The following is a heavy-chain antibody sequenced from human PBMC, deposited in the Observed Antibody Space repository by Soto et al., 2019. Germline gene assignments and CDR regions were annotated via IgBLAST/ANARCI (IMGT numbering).Heavy chain of an antibody. Sequence: GASVKVSCKASGYTFTSYGISWVRQAPGQGLEWMGWISAYNGNTNYAQKLQGRVTMTIDTSTSTAYMELRSLRSDDTAVYYCARVVEWLLRRRYEYWGQGTLFTVPS. CDR2: ISAYNGNT. CDR1: GYTFTSYG. J-gene: IGHJ4*02. CDR3: ARVVEWLLRRRYEY. D-gene: IGHD3-22*01. V-gene: IGHV1-18*01.